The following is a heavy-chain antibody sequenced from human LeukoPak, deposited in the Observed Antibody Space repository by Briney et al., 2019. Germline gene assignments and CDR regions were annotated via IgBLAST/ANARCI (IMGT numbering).Heavy chain of an antibody. CDR2: IIPIFGTA. J-gene: IGHJ6*03. CDR1: GGTFSSYA. D-gene: IGHD1-1*01. Sequence: SVKVSCKASGGTFSSYAISWVRQAPGQGLERMGGIIPIFGTANYAQKFQGGVTITTDESTSTAYMELSSLRSEDTAVYYCAESTTTASGLYYMDVWGKGTTVTVSS. V-gene: IGHV1-69*05. CDR3: AESTTTASGLYYMDV.